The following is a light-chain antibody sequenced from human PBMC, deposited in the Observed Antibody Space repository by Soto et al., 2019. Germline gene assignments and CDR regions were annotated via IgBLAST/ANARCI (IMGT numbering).Light chain of an antibody. J-gene: IGLJ3*02. CDR2: DVT. Sequence: QSALTQPRSVSGSPGQSVTISCTGTSSDVGGYNYVSWYQQHPGKAPKLMIYDVTKRPSGVPDRFSGSKSGNRASLTISGLQAEDEADYYCYSYAGSSTSMSGGGTKVTVL. V-gene: IGLV2-11*01. CDR1: SSDVGGYNY. CDR3: YSYAGSSTSM.